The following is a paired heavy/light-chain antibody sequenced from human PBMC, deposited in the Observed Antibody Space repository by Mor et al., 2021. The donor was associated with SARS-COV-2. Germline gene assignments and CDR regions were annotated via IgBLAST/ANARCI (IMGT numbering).Heavy chain of an antibody. J-gene: IGHJ4*02. CDR2: IYHSGST. CDR3: ARLPPPPSSSGWYGIPRIDY. V-gene: IGHV4-4*02. D-gene: IGHD6-19*01. Sequence: QVQLQESGPGLVKPSGTLSLTCAVSGGSISSSNWWSWVRQPPGKGLEWIGEIYHSGSTNYNPSLKSRVTISVDKSKNQFSLKLSSVTAADTAVYYCARLPPPPSSSGWYGIPRIDYWGQGTLVTVSS. CDR1: GGSISSSNW.
Light chain of an antibody. CDR3: QQYYSRRT. CDR2: WAS. J-gene: IGKJ1*01. V-gene: IGKV4-1*01. CDR1: QSVLYSSNNKNY. Sequence: DIVMTQSPDSLAVSLGERATINCKSSQSVLYSSNNKNYLAWYQQKPGQPPKLLIYWASTRESGVPDRFSGSGSGTDFTLTISSLQAEDVAVYYCQQYYSRRTFGQGTKVEIK.